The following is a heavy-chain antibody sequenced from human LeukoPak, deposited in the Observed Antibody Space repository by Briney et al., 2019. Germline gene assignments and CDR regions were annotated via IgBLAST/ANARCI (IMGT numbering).Heavy chain of an antibody. CDR2: INHSGST. V-gene: IGHV4-34*01. CDR3: ARHGDSSGYSGYYFDY. D-gene: IGHD3-22*01. Sequence: PSETLSLTCTVSGGFISSYYWSWIRQPPGKGLEWIGEINHSGSTNYNPSLKSRVTISVDTSKNQFSLKLSSVTAADTAVYYCARHGDSSGYSGYYFDYWGQGALVTVSS. J-gene: IGHJ4*02. CDR1: GGFISSYY.